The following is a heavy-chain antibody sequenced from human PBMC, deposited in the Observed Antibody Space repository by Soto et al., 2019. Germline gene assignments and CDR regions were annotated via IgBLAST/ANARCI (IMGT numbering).Heavy chain of an antibody. D-gene: IGHD3-22*01. V-gene: IGHV4-30-4*08. J-gene: IGHJ2*01. Sequence: SETLSLTCSVSGGSIINNHFYWNFIRQPPGKGLEWLGYIYYSGSTYHNPSLESRLTISIDTSKNQFSLKLSSVTAADTAVYYCASASMIGVPGFFDVWSRGTLVTVSS. CDR3: ASASMIGVPGFFDV. CDR2: IYYSGST. CDR1: GGSIINNHFY.